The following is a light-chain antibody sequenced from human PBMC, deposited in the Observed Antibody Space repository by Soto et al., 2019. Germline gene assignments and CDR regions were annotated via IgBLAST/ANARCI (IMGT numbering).Light chain of an antibody. CDR1: QTLSNW. V-gene: IGKV1-5*03. CDR2: KAS. CDR3: QHYNSYSEA. Sequence: IPMTQSPSALSASVGDRVTITCRASQTLSNWLAWYQQKPGKAPKLLIYKASTLKSGVPSRFSGSGSGTEFTLTISSLQPDDFATYYCQHYNSYSEAFGQGTKVELK. J-gene: IGKJ1*01.